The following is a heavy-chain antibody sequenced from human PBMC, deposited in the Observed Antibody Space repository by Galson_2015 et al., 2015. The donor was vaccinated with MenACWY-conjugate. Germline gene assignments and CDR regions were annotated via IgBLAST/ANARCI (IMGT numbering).Heavy chain of an antibody. CDR2: ISYSSSSI. J-gene: IGHJ4*02. D-gene: IGHD3-10*01. CDR3: ARMYYYGTGNFFFDY. CDR1: GFTFSSHS. V-gene: IGHV3-48*04. Sequence: SLRLSCAASGFTFSSHSMNWVRQAPGKGLEWVSYISYSSSSIYYADSVKGRFTISRDNAKNSLYLQMNSLRVEDTAVYYCARMYYYGTGNFFFDYWGQGTLVTVSS.